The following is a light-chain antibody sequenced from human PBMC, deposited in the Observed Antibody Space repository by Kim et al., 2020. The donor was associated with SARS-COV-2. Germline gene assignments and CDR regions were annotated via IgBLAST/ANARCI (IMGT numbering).Light chain of an antibody. J-gene: IGKJ4*01. CDR3: QQSYSTPLT. CDR1: QDISTY. CDR2: EAS. V-gene: IGKV1-39*01. Sequence: DIQMTQSPSSLSASVGDSVTITCRASQDISTYLNWYQHKPGKAPNLLIYEASSLQNGVPSRFIGGGSGTDFTLTISNLQPEDFASYYCQQSYSTPLTFGGGTKVDIK.